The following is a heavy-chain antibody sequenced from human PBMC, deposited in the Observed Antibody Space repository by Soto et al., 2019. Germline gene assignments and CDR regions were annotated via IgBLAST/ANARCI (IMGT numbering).Heavy chain of an antibody. CDR3: AREGIDYGFLDY. Sequence: PSETLSLTCTVSGGSISSGDYYWSWIRQPPGKGLEWIGYIYYSGSTYYNPSLKSRVTISVNTSKNQFSLKLSSVTAADTAVYYCAREGIDYGFLDYWGQGTLVTV. V-gene: IGHV4-30-4*01. CDR2: IYYSGST. D-gene: IGHD3-10*01. CDR1: GGSISSGDYY. J-gene: IGHJ4*02.